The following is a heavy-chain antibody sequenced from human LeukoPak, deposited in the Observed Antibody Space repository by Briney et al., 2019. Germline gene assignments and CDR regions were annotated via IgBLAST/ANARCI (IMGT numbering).Heavy chain of an antibody. CDR1: GGTFSSYA. V-gene: IGHV1-69*04. J-gene: IGHJ5*02. D-gene: IGHD3-16*01. CDR2: IIPILGIA. Sequence: SVKVSCKASGGTFSSYAISWVRQAPGQGLQWMGRIIPILGIANYAQKFQGRVTITADKSTSTAYMELSSLRSEDTAVYYCARDLGIYELWFDPWGQGTLVTVSS. CDR3: ARDLGIYELWFDP.